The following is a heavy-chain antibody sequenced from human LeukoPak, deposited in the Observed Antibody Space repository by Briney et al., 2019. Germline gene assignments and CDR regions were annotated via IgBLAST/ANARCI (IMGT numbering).Heavy chain of an antibody. J-gene: IGHJ4*02. CDR2: IYYSGST. D-gene: IGHD5-12*01. Sequence: PSQTLSLTCTVSGGSISSSSYYWGWIRQPPGKGLEWIGSIYYSGSTYYNPSLKSRVTISVDTSKNQFSLKLSSVTAADTAVYYCARRTARSLGSHYFDYWGQGTLVTVSS. V-gene: IGHV4-39*01. CDR3: ARRTARSLGSHYFDY. CDR1: GGSISSSSYY.